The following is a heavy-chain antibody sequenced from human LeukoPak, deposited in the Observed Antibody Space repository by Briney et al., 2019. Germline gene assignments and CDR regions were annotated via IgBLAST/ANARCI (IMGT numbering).Heavy chain of an antibody. D-gene: IGHD7-27*01. CDR2: INPNSGGT. J-gene: IGHJ5*02. V-gene: IGHV1-2*02. CDR3: ARDLKPSTGTGEGWFDP. Sequence: ASVKVSCKASGYTFTGYYMHWVRQAPGQGLEWMGWINPNSGGTNYAQKFQGRVTMTRDTSISTAYMELSRLRSDDTAVYYCARDLKPSTGTGEGWFDPWGQGTPVTVSS. CDR1: GYTFTGYY.